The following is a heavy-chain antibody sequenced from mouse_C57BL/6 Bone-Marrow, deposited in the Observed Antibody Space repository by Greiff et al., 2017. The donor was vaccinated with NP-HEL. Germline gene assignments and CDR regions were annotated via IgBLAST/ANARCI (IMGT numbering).Heavy chain of an antibody. CDR2: IHPNSGST. V-gene: IGHV1-64*01. Sequence: VQLQQSGAELVKPGASVKLSCKASGYTFTSYWMHWVKQRPGQGLEWIGMIHPNSGSTNYNEKFKSKATLTVDKSSSTAYMQLSSLTSEDSAVYYCARSPSYYGSSYVAYWGQGTLVTVSA. D-gene: IGHD1-1*01. CDR1: GYTFTSYW. CDR3: ARSPSYYGSSYVAY. J-gene: IGHJ3*01.